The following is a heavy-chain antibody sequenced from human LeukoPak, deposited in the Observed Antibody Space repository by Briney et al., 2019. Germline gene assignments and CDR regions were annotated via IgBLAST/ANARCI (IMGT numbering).Heavy chain of an antibody. D-gene: IGHD6-19*01. CDR2: IYHSGST. V-gene: IGHV4-38-2*02. J-gene: IGHJ4*02. CDR1: GYSISSGYY. Sequence: TSETLSLTCTVSGYSISSGYYWGWIRQPPGKGLEWIGSIYHSGSTYYNPSLKSRVTISVDTSKNQFSLKLSSVTAADTAVFYCARGTYSSGPGDWGQGTLVTVSS. CDR3: ARGTYSSGPGD.